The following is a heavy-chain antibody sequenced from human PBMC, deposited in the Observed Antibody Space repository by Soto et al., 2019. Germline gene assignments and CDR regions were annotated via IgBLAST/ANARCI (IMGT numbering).Heavy chain of an antibody. CDR2: ISASNGKT. D-gene: IGHD6-6*01. CDR3: ARSYVYVTDIWGIAARPGWFDP. V-gene: IGHV1-18*01. J-gene: IGHJ5*02. CDR1: GYTFSNYG. Sequence: VASVKVSCKASGYTFSNYGINWVRQAPGQGLEWMGWISASNGKTNYAQKLQGRVTMTTDISTNTAYMELRSLRSDDTAVYYCARSYVYVTDIWGIAARPGWFDPWGQGTLVTVSS.